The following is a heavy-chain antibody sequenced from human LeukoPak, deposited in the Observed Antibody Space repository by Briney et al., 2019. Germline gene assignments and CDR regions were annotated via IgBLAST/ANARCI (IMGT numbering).Heavy chain of an antibody. CDR3: ARGRGLPVRPPNEGFLDY. J-gene: IGHJ4*02. V-gene: IGHV3-23*01. CDR2: ISGSGGST. D-gene: IGHD6-6*01. Sequence: GGSLRLSCAASGFTFSSYAMSWVRQAPGKGLEWVSAISGSGGSTYYANSVKGRFTISRDKFMNTLYLQMNSLRAEDTAVYYCARGRGLPVRPPNEGFLDYWGRGTLVTVSS. CDR1: GFTFSSYA.